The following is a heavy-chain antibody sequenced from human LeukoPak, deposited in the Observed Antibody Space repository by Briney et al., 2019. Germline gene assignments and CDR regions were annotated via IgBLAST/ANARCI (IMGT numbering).Heavy chain of an antibody. Sequence: SETLSLTCTVSGYSISSGYYWGWIRQPPGKGLEWIGSIYHSGSTYYNPSLKSRVTISVDTSKNQFSLKLSSVTAVDTAVYYCARALNWFDPWGQGTLVTVSS. V-gene: IGHV4-38-2*02. CDR1: GYSISSGYY. J-gene: IGHJ5*02. CDR2: IYHSGST. CDR3: ARALNWFDP.